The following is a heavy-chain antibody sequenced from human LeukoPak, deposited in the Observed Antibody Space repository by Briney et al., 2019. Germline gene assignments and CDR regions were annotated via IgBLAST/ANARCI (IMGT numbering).Heavy chain of an antibody. D-gene: IGHD5-24*01. V-gene: IGHV3-48*04. J-gene: IGHJ6*03. CDR2: ISSSSITI. Sequence: PGGSLRLSCAASGLTFSSYSKKGVRQARGRGGEGVSYISSSSITIYYAASVKGRFTISRDNAKNSLYLQMNRLRAQDTAVYYCARAQMATITYYYYYYMDVWGKGTTLTVSS. CDR1: GLTFSSYS. CDR3: ARAQMATITYYYYYYMDV.